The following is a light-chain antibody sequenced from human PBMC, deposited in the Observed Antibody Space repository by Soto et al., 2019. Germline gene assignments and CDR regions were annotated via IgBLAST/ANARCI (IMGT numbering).Light chain of an antibody. CDR3: QQSYWPPRT. Sequence: DIQMTQSPPSLSASVGDRVIITCRASQSISTYFKWYQQKPGKAPKLLIFLASTLQAGVPTRFSGDGSGTDFTLIISLLQREDLVSYCCQQSYWPPRTFGQGTKLEMK. CDR2: LAS. J-gene: IGKJ2*01. V-gene: IGKV1-39*01. CDR1: QSISTY.